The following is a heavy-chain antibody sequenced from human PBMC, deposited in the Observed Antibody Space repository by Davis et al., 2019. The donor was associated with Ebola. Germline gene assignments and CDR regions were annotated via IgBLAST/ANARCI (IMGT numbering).Heavy chain of an antibody. CDR2: IRSKANSYAT. CDR1: GFTFSGSA. J-gene: IGHJ3*02. D-gene: IGHD4-17*01. V-gene: IGHV3-73*01. Sequence: PGGSLRLSCSASGFTFSGSAMHWVRQASGKGLACVGRIRSKANSYATAYAASVKGRFTISRDDSKNTAYLQMNSLKTEDTAVYYCTRQAVTISAFDIWGQGTMVTVSS. CDR3: TRQAVTISAFDI.